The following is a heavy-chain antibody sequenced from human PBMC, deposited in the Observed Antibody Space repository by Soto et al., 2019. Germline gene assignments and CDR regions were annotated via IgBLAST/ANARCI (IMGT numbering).Heavy chain of an antibody. D-gene: IGHD1-1*01. Sequence: SVTMALRCTVCEGYGRGGSHHWSWIRQAAGKGLEWSAYITYNRDTDYNPPLKRRVAISVDMSKNQFPLRLDSVTAADTAVYYCARARADALNSCEAFDIWVQATLDTVSS. J-gene: IGHJ3*02. CDR2: ITYNRDT. V-gene: IGHV4-61*10. CDR1: EGYGRGGSHH. CDR3: ARARADALNSCEAFDI.